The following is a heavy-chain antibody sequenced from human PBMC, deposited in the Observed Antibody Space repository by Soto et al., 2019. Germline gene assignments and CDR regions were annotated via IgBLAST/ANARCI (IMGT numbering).Heavy chain of an antibody. D-gene: IGHD6-13*01. Sequence: PGGSLRLSCAASGFTFSSYAMSWVRQAPGKGLEWVSAISGSGGSTYYADSVKGRFTISRDNSKNTLYLQMNSLRAEDTAVYYCANYYSSSWYFDYYYYGMDVWGQGTTVTVSS. CDR2: ISGSGGST. V-gene: IGHV3-23*01. CDR3: ANYYSSSWYFDYYYYGMDV. CDR1: GFTFSSYA. J-gene: IGHJ6*02.